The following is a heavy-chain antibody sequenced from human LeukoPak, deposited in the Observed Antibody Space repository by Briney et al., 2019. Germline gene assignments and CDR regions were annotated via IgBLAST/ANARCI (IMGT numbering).Heavy chain of an antibody. V-gene: IGHV3-23*01. CDR1: RFTFSSYA. CDR2: ISGSSDRA. Sequence: GGSLRLSCAASRFTFSSYAMSWVRQAPGKGLEWVSSISGSSDRAFYADSVKGRFTISRDNSKNALFLQMNTLRAEDTAVYYCVGFDYWGQGTLVTVSS. CDR3: VGFDY. J-gene: IGHJ4*02.